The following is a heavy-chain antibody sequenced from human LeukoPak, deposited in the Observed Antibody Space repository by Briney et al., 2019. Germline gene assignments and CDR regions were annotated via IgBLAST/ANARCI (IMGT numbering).Heavy chain of an antibody. CDR3: ARYLDYGGNSRVFQH. CDR2: INHGGST. V-gene: IGHV4-34*01. D-gene: IGHD4-23*01. Sequence: SETLSLTCAVYGGSLSAYYWTWIRQPPGKGLGWIGEINHGGSTNYNPSLKSRVTISIDTSKNQFSLKLSSVTAADTAVYYCARYLDYGGNSRVFQHWGQGTLVTVSS. J-gene: IGHJ1*01. CDR1: GGSLSAYY.